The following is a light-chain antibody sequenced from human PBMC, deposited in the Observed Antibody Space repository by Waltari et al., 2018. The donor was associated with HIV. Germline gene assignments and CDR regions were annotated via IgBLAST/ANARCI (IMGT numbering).Light chain of an antibody. CDR1: ENMTSQY. CDR2: GAS. J-gene: IGKJ2*01. V-gene: IGKV3-20*01. CDR3: QQYAASPYT. Sequence: EIMLTQSPATLSLSPGETAIVSCRASENMTSQYLAWYQQKSGQAPRLLLFGASTRNPGVPERFGGAGSGVDFTLTVSRLEPEDFALYFCQQYAASPYTFGQGT.